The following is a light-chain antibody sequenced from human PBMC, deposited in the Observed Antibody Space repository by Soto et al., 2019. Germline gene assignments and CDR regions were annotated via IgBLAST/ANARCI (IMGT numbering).Light chain of an antibody. CDR1: QSVSSSY. V-gene: IGKV3-20*01. CDR3: QQYGSSPV. Sequence: EILLTQSPGTRSLSPGERATLSCRASQSVSSSYLAWYQQKPGQAPRLLIYGASSRATGIPDRFSGSGSGTDFTLTISRLEPEDFAVYYCQQYGSSPVFGPGTKVDIK. CDR2: GAS. J-gene: IGKJ3*01.